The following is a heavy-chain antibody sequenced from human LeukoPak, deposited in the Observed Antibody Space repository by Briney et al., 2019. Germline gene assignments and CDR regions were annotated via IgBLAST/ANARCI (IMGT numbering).Heavy chain of an antibody. Sequence: GGSLRLSCAASGFTFSTYWMNWVRQAPGKGLVWVSRINSDGSSTSYADSVKGRFTISRDNAKNTLYLQVSSLRVEDTAVYYCVKDLSGTYSFDYWGQGTLVTVSS. CDR1: GFTFSTYW. D-gene: IGHD3-10*01. CDR3: VKDLSGTYSFDY. CDR2: INSDGSST. V-gene: IGHV3-74*01. J-gene: IGHJ4*02.